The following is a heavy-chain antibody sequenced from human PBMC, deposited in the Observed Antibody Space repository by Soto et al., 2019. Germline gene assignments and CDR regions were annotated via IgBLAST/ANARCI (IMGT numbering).Heavy chain of an antibody. D-gene: IGHD5-12*01. CDR2: ISNLKNT. CDR1: GASIPYGGYS. J-gene: IGHJ4*02. V-gene: IGHV4-30-2*01. Sequence: QLRLHQSGSGLVKASQTRSLTCSSSGASIPYGGYSRDWVRQGPGKALECIGYISNLKNTIYDPSFQSRLTLSIDRSKNQFSLRLASMTAADTAGYYCARGGGYDRFDYWGQGTLVTVAS. CDR3: ARGGGYDRFDY.